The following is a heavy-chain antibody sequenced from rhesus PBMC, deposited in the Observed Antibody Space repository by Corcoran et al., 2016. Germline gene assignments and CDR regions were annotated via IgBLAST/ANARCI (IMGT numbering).Heavy chain of an antibody. J-gene: IGHJ4*01. Sequence: QVQLQESGPGLVKPSETLSLTCAVSGYSISRNSWNWLRQPPGKGLEWIGSIYGSGGSNYLNPSLKSRVTLAVDTSKNQFSLKLSSVTAADTAVDYCAREWVQFFDYWGQGVLVTVSS. V-gene: IGHV4S14*01. CDR2: IYGSGGSN. CDR1: GYSISRNS. CDR3: AREWVQFFDY. D-gene: IGHD5-24*01.